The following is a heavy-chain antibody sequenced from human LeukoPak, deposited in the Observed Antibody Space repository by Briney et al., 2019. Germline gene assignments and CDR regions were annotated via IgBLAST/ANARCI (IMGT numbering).Heavy chain of an antibody. CDR3: ARDPSSVTLYFFDY. CDR1: GYTFRGNY. V-gene: IGHV1-2*02. D-gene: IGHD4-11*01. CDR2: IDANNGDT. Sequence: GASVKISCKASGYTFRGNYIHWLRQAPGQGLEWMGWIDANNGDTKSARKFRGRVTMSRDTSISTAYMDLSSLSPDDAAVYYCARDPSSVTLYFFDYWGQGTLVTVSS. J-gene: IGHJ4*02.